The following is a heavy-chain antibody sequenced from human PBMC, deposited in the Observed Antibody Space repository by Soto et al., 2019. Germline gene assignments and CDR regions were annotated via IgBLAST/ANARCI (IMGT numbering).Heavy chain of an antibody. CDR3: AXXYYXSSGYLVDY. V-gene: IGHV1-18*01. CDR1: GYTFTSYG. Sequence: VXVSCKASGYTFTSYGISWVRQAPGQGLGWMGWISAYNGNTNYAQKLQGRVTMTTDTSTSTAYMELRSLRSDDTAVYYCAXXYYXSSGYLVDYWGQGTLVTVSS. D-gene: IGHD3-22*01. CDR2: ISAYNGNT. J-gene: IGHJ4*02.